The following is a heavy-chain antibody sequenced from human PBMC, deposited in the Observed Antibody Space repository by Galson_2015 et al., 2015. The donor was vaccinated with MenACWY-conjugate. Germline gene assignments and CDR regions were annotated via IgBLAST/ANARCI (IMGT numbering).Heavy chain of an antibody. J-gene: IGHJ4*02. D-gene: IGHD1-1*01. CDR3: ARDNNWSFDS. CDR2: TKADGSFS. CDR1: GFIFNNYW. Sequence: SLRLSCAASGFIFNNYWMHWVRQPPGKGLEWISYTKADGSFSNYADSVKGRFTISTDNAKNMVYLQMDGLGDEDTAVYFCARDNNWSFDSWGQGTLVTVSS. V-gene: IGHV3-74*01.